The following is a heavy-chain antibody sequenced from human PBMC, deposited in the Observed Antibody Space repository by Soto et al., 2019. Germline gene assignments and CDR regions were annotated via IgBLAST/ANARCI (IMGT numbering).Heavy chain of an antibody. CDR2: IRSKAYGGTT. Sequence: GGSLRLSCTASGFTFGDYAMSWFRQAPGKGLEWVGFIRSKAYGGTTEYAASVKGRFTISRDDSKSIAYLQMNSLKTEDTAVYYCTRDSDSPSGAIDYWGQGTLVTVSS. CDR3: TRDSDSPSGAIDY. J-gene: IGHJ4*02. V-gene: IGHV3-49*03. D-gene: IGHD2-15*01. CDR1: GFTFGDYA.